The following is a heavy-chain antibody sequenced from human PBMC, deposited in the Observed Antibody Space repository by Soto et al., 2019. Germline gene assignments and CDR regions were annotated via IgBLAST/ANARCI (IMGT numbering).Heavy chain of an antibody. J-gene: IGHJ5*02. CDR3: AKNQGVELVPLATVDWFDP. CDR2: ISGSGFKK. Sequence: ETLRLSCAASGFIFENFGMSWVRQSPGKGLEWISSISGSGFKKYYADSVKGRFTISRDNSKSTVYLELNNLSAEDTAVYHCAKNQGVELVPLATVDWFDPWGQGSVVTVSS. D-gene: IGHD1-26*01. V-gene: IGHV3-23*01. CDR1: GFIFENFG.